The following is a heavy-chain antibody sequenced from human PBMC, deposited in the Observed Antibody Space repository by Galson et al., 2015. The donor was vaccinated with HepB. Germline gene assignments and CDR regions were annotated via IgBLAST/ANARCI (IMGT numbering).Heavy chain of an antibody. V-gene: IGHV1-46*01. CDR2: INPSGGST. D-gene: IGHD3-22*01. CDR3: ARAPLTYYYDSSGLGGAFDI. J-gene: IGHJ3*02. Sequence: APGQGLEWMGIINPSGGSTSYAQKFQGRVTMTRDTSTSTVYMELSSLRSEDTAVYYCARAPLTYYYDSSGLGGAFDIWGQGTMVTVSS.